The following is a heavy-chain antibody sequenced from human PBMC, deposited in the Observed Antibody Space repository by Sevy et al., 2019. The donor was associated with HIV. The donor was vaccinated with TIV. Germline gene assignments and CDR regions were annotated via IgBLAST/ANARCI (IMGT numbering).Heavy chain of an antibody. CDR2: ISGSGGRT. Sequence: GGSLRLSCAASGFTFSSYAINWVRQAPGKGLEWVSYISGSGGRTDYADSVKGRFTISRDNSKNTLYLQMNSLTAEDTAVYFCARDPTTARSGYFQHWGQGTLVTVSS. V-gene: IGHV3-23*01. CDR1: GFTFSSYA. J-gene: IGHJ1*01. D-gene: IGHD2-21*02. CDR3: ARDPTTARSGYFQH.